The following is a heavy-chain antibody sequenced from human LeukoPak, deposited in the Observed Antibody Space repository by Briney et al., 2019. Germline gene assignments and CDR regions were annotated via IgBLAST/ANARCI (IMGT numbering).Heavy chain of an antibody. J-gene: IGHJ3*02. CDR3: ARVSGSYFIGYIIDI. CDR2: IYYSGST. V-gene: IGHV4-39*07. Sequence: SETLSLTCTVSGGSISSSSYYWGWIRQPPGKGLEWIGSIYYSGSTYYNPSLKSRVTISVDTSKNQSSLKLSSVTAADTAVYYCARVSGSYFIGYIIDIWGQGTMVTVSS. D-gene: IGHD1-26*01. CDR1: GGSISSSSYY.